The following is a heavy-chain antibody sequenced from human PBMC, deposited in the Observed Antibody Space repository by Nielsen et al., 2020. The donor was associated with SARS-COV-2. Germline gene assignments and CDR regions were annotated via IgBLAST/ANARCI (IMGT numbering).Heavy chain of an antibody. CDR3: ARLSNFWSGYNDY. CDR1: GFTFDDYA. Sequence: SLKISCAASGFTFDDYAMHWVRQAPGKGLEWVSGISWNSGSIGYADSVKGRFTISRDNSNNTLFLQMDSLTADDTAVYFCARLSNFWSGYNDYWGQGTLVTVSS. J-gene: IGHJ4*02. CDR2: ISWNSGSI. V-gene: IGHV3-9*01. D-gene: IGHD3-3*01.